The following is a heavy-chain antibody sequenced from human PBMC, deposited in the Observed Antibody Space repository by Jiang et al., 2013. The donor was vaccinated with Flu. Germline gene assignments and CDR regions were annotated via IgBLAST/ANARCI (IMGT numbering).Heavy chain of an antibody. D-gene: IGHD3-22*01. CDR2: IYYMGAP. V-gene: IGHV4-59*01. J-gene: IGHJ6*02. CDR3: ARTLNYYDSYGMDV. Sequence: GGSISSYYWSWIRQPPGKGLEWIGYIYYMGAPTXTPPLKSRVTISVDTSKNQFSLKLSSVTAADTAVYYCARTLNYYDSYGMDVWGQGTTVTVSS. CDR1: GGSISSYY.